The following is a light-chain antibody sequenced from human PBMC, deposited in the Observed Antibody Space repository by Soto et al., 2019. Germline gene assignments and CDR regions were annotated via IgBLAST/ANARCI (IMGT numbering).Light chain of an antibody. CDR2: GAS. Sequence: EIVLTQSPGTLSLSPGERATLSCRASQSVSSSYLAWYQQKPGQAPRLRIYGASSRAAGIPDRFSGSGSGTDFTLSISRLEPEDFAVYYCQQYGSSTPNTFGHGTKLEIK. CDR3: QQYGSSTPNT. J-gene: IGKJ2*01. V-gene: IGKV3-20*01. CDR1: QSVSSSY.